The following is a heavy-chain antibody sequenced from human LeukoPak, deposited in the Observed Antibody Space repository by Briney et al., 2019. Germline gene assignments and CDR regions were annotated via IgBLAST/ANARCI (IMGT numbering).Heavy chain of an antibody. CDR3: ARCQWGSSNYYYYYMDV. CDR1: GYTFTGYY. CDR2: INPNSGGT. J-gene: IGHJ6*03. Sequence: ASVKVSCKASGYTFTGYYMHWVRQAPGQGLEWMGRINPNSGGTNYAQKFQGRVTMTRDTSINTAYMELSRLRSDDTAVYYCARCQWGSSNYYYYYMDVWGKGTTVTVSS. V-gene: IGHV1-2*06. D-gene: IGHD6-6*01.